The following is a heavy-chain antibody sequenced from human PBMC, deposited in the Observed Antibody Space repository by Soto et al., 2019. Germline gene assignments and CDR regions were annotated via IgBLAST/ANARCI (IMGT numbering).Heavy chain of an antibody. Sequence: PGGSLRLSSAASGLSFSGYDMHWVRQPTGKGLEWVSGIGTAGDAYYLGSVKGRFTISRENAKNSVYLQLNRLRAGDTAVYYCARYCRSTTCYTVSGMDVWGQGTTVTVSS. D-gene: IGHD2-2*02. J-gene: IGHJ6*02. CDR1: GLSFSGYD. CDR3: ARYCRSTTCYTVSGMDV. CDR2: IGTAGDA. V-gene: IGHV3-13*01.